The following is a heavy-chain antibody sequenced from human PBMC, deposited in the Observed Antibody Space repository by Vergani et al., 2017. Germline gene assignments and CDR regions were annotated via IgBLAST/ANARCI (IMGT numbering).Heavy chain of an antibody. CDR1: GFTFSSYG. CDR2: ISSSSSYI. J-gene: IGHJ4*02. V-gene: IGHV3-21*05. CDR3: ARAAKGPRRVYYFDY. Sequence: EVQLLESGGGLVQPGGSLRLSCAASGFTFSSYGMHWVRQAPGKGLEWVSYISSSSSYIYYADSVKGRFTISRDNAKNSLYLQMNSLRAEDTAVYYCARAAKGPRRVYYFDYWGQGTLVTVSS.